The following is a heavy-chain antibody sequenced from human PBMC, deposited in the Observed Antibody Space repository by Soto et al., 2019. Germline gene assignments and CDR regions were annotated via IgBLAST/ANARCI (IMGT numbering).Heavy chain of an antibody. V-gene: IGHV4-31*03. CDR2: IYYSGST. J-gene: IGHJ4*02. CDR1: GGSISSGGYY. CDR3: ARDAGTYYFDY. D-gene: IGHD1-1*01. Sequence: SETLSLTCTVSGGSISSGGYYWSWIRQHPGKGLEWIGYIYYSGSTYYNPSLKSRVTISVDTSKNQFSLKLSSVTAADTAVYYCARDAGTYYFDYWGQGTLVTVSS.